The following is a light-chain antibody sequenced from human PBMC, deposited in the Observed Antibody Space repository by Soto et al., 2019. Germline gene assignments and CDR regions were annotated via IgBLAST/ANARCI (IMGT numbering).Light chain of an antibody. CDR1: QDISKF. Sequence: DIQMTQSPSSLSASVGDRVTITCQASQDISKFLNWYQLKPGKAPRLLIFDASSVETGVPSRFRGSGSGTHFTFTMDSLQAEDLATYYCQQYEDLPLTFGGGTTVEI. J-gene: IGKJ4*01. CDR2: DAS. V-gene: IGKV1-33*01. CDR3: QQYEDLPLT.